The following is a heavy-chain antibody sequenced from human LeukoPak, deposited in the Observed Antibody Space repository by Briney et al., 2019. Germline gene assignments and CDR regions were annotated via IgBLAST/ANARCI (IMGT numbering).Heavy chain of an antibody. Sequence: GGSLRLSCAASGFTFSNYWMSWVRRAPGKGLDWVANIKQDGSEKNYMDPVKGRFTVSRDNAKNLLFLQMNSLRVEDTAVYYCARFTRSSTPVYWGQGTLVTVSS. D-gene: IGHD6-6*01. CDR3: ARFTRSSTPVY. J-gene: IGHJ4*02. CDR2: IKQDGSEK. V-gene: IGHV3-7*01. CDR1: GFTFSNYW.